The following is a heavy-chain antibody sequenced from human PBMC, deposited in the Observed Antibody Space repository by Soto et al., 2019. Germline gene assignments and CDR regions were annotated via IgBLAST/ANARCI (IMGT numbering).Heavy chain of an antibody. J-gene: IGHJ4*02. CDR1: GFTFTRYS. Sequence: LRLSCAASGFTFTRYSMNWVRQAPGKGLEWVSSISSTTNYIYYGDSMKGRFTISRDNAKNYLYLEMNSLRAEDTAVYYCVRESEDLTSNFDYWGQGTLVTVSS. CDR3: VRESEDLTSNFDY. CDR2: ISSTTNYI. V-gene: IGHV3-21*06.